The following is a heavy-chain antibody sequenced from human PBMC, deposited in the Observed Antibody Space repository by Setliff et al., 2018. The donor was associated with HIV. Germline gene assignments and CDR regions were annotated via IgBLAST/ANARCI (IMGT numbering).Heavy chain of an antibody. D-gene: IGHD3-22*01. CDR1: GFTLNRYA. J-gene: IGHJ4*02. CDR3: ARSRETINMIVAGSLRGSIDY. V-gene: IGHV3-30*04. CDR2: ISSDGSKK. Sequence: PGESLKISCAASGFTLNRYAMHWVRQAPGKGLEWVAVISSDGSKKDYADSVKGRFTISRDNSKNTLYVQMSSLRAEDTAVFYCARSRETINMIVAGSLRGSIDYWGQGTLVTSPQ.